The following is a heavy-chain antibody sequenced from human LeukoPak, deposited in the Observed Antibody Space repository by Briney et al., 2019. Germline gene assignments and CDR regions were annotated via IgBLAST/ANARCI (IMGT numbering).Heavy chain of an antibody. D-gene: IGHD2-15*01. J-gene: IGHJ5*02. Sequence: SETLSLTCTVSGGSISSSTYYWGWIRQPPGKGLEWIGSIYYSGCTYYRPSLKSRVTISVDTSKNQFSLKLSSVTAADTAVYYCARHRYCSGGSCRVTKSKTGNHYNWFDPWGQGTLVTVSS. CDR3: ARHRYCSGGSCRVTKSKTGNHYNWFDP. V-gene: IGHV4-39*01. CDR1: GGSISSSTYY. CDR2: IYYSGCT.